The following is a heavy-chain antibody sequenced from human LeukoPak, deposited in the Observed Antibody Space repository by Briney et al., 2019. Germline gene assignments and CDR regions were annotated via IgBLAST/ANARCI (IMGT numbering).Heavy chain of an antibody. Sequence: SETLSLTCAVYGGSFSGYYWSWIRQPPGKGLEWIGYIYHSGSTYYNPSLKSRVTISVDRSKNQFSLKLSSVTAADTAVYYCARAPSIAARPDAFDIWGQGTMVTVSS. V-gene: IGHV4-34*01. CDR3: ARAPSIAARPDAFDI. D-gene: IGHD6-6*01. J-gene: IGHJ3*02. CDR2: IYHSGST. CDR1: GGSFSGYY.